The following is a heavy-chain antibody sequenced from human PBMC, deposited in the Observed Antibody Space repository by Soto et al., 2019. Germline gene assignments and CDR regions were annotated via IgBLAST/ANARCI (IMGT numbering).Heavy chain of an antibody. J-gene: IGHJ6*02. V-gene: IGHV4-4*02. CDR3: ARGGFGDTGKDLESYHTLDV. Sequence: QVHLQGSGPGLVKPSGTLSLTCTVSGASIISNNWWSWVRQSPGKGLEWIGEIHFSGVTNNNPSLKNRLSRAMDKSNNQFSLNLVSVTAADTAVYFCARGGFGDTGKDLESYHTLDVWGQGIAVTVSS. CDR1: GASIISNNW. CDR2: IHFSGVT. D-gene: IGHD5-18*01.